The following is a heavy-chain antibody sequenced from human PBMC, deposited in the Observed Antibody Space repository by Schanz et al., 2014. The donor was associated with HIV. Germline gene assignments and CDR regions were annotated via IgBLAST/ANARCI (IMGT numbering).Heavy chain of an antibody. CDR2: ISYDGSNK. J-gene: IGHJ4*02. D-gene: IGHD4-17*01. Sequence: QVQLVESGGGVVQPGRSLRLSCAASGFTFSSYGMHWVRQAPGKGWEGVAVISYDGSNKDYADSVKGRFTISRDISKNTLYLQMNSLRAEDMDVYYCARGGLRWDPEGLDYWGQGTLVTVSS. V-gene: IGHV3-30*03. CDR3: ARGGLRWDPEGLDY. CDR1: GFTFSSYG.